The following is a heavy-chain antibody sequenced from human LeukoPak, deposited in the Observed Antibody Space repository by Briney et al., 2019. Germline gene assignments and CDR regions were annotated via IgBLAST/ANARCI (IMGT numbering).Heavy chain of an antibody. J-gene: IGHJ4*02. CDR2: VIPIFGTA. CDR3: ARGGWFGELLHFDY. Sequence: ASVKVSCKASGGTFSSYAIIWVRQAPGQGLEWMGGVIPIFGTAHYAQKFQGRVTITADESTSTAYMELSSLRSEATAVYYCARGGWFGELLHFDYWGQGTLVTVSS. D-gene: IGHD3-10*01. CDR1: GGTFSSYA. V-gene: IGHV1-69*13.